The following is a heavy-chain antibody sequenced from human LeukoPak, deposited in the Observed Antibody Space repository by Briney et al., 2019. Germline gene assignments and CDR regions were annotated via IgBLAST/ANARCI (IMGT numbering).Heavy chain of an antibody. V-gene: IGHV3-11*01. CDR1: RFTFSDYY. CDR3: ARGRYSSSWYRFDY. CDR2: ISSSGSTI. Sequence: GGSLRLSCAASRFTFSDYYMSWIRQAPGKGLEWVSYISSSGSTIYYADSVKGRFTISRGNAKNSLYLQMNSLRAEDTAVYYCARGRYSSSWYRFDYWGQGTLVTVSS. D-gene: IGHD6-13*01. J-gene: IGHJ4*02.